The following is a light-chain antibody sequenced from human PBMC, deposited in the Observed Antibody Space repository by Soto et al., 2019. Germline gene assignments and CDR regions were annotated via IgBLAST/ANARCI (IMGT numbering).Light chain of an antibody. CDR3: QQYDGSPWT. CDR2: GAS. V-gene: IGKV3-20*01. CDR1: QSVSRSY. J-gene: IGKJ1*01. Sequence: EIVLTQSPGTLSLSPGERATLSCRASQSVSRSYLAWYQQKPGQAPRLLIYGASSRDTGIPDRFSGSGSGTDFTLTISRLEPEDFAVYSCQQYDGSPWTFGQGTKVEIK.